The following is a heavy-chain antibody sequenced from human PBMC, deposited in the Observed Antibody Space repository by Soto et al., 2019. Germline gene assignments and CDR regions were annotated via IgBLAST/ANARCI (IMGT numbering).Heavy chain of an antibody. J-gene: IGHJ4*02. D-gene: IGHD5-18*01. CDR3: ARVSGTYSSFLDY. CDR2: IYYSGST. CDR1: GGSVSSGSYY. V-gene: IGHV4-39*01. Sequence: PSETLPLTCTVSGGSVSSGSYYWSWIRQPPGKGLEWIGSIYYSGSTNYNPSLKSRVTISADTSKNQFSLRLSSVTAADTAVYYCARVSGTYSSFLDYWGQGTLVTVSS.